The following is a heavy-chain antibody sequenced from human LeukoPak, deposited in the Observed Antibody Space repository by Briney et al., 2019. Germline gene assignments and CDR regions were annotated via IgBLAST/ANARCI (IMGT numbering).Heavy chain of an antibody. J-gene: IGHJ5*02. CDR1: GGSISSYY. CDR2: IYYSGST. D-gene: IGHD6-13*01. Sequence: PSETLSLTCTVSGGSISSYYWSWIRQPPGKGLEWIGYIYYSGSTNYNPSLKSRVTISVDTSKNRFSLRLSSVTAADTAVYYCARDSPGIAAAALSWFDPWGQGTLVTVSS. V-gene: IGHV4-59*12. CDR3: ARDSPGIAAAALSWFDP.